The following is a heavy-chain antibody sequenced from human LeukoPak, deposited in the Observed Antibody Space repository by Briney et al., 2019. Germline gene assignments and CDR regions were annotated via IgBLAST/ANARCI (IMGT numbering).Heavy chain of an antibody. V-gene: IGHV6-1*01. Sequence: SQTLSLTCAISGDSVSSNSAAWNWIRQSPSRGLEWLGRTYYRSKWYNDYAVSVKSRITINLDTSKNQFSLQLNSVTPEDTAVYYCARDLGYYDSSGYYYSYYGMDVWGQGTTVTVSS. D-gene: IGHD3-22*01. CDR2: TYYRSKWYN. J-gene: IGHJ6*02. CDR1: GDSVSSNSAA. CDR3: ARDLGYYDSSGYYYSYYGMDV.